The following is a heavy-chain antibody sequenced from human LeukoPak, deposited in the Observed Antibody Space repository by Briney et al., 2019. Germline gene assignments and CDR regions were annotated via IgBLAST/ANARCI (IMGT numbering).Heavy chain of an antibody. CDR3: ARQVLTGYRGWFDP. J-gene: IGHJ5*02. CDR1: GGSISGYY. D-gene: IGHD3-9*01. Sequence: SETLSLTCTVSGGSISGYYWSWIRQPAGKGLEWIGRIYTSGSTNYNPSLKSRVTMSVDTSKNQFSLKLSSVTAADTAVYYCARQVLTGYRGWFDPWGQGTLVTVSS. V-gene: IGHV4-4*07. CDR2: IYTSGST.